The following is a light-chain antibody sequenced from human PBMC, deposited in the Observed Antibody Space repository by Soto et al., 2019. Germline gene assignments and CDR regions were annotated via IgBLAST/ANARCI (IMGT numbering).Light chain of an antibody. Sequence: EIVMTQSAATLSVSPGERATLSCRASQSVSSNLAWYQQQPGQAPRLLIYGASTRATGIPGRFSGSGSGTEFTLPISSLQSEDFAVYDCQQYKTWPRTFGQGPKMDI. CDR2: GAS. V-gene: IGKV3-15*01. J-gene: IGKJ1*01. CDR1: QSVSSN. CDR3: QQYKTWPRT.